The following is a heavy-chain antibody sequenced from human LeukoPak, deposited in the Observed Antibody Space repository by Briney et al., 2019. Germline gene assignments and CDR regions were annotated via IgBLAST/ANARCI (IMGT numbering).Heavy chain of an antibody. D-gene: IGHD4-17*01. J-gene: IGHJ3*02. CDR3: AREVFDGDNDAFDI. V-gene: IGHV3-74*01. Sequence: PGGSLRLSCAASGFTFSRFWMHWIRQVPGKGLVWVSRLYSDGRTTFYADSVKGRFTFSRDNTKNTLYLQMNSLRAEDTALYYCAREVFDGDNDAFDIWGQGTMVTVSS. CDR2: LYSDGRTT. CDR1: GFTFSRFW.